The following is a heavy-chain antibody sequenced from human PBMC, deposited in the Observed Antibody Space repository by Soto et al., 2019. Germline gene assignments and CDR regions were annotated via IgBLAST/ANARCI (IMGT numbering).Heavy chain of an antibody. V-gene: IGHV3-23*01. J-gene: IGHJ6*02. CDR1: GFTFSSYT. CDR2: IRASGSDT. D-gene: IGHD3-16*01. Sequence: HPGGSLRLSCAASGFTFSSYTLSWVRQAPGRGLEWVSAIRASGSDTFYADSVKGRFTISRDNSKNTLYLQMNSLRAEDTAIYYCAKRGDYYYYGMNVWGRGTTVTVSS. CDR3: AKRGDYYYYGMNV.